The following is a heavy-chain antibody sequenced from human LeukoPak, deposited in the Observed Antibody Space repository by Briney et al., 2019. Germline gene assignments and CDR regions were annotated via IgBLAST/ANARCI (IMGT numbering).Heavy chain of an antibody. CDR2: IYYSGST. Sequence: SETLSLTCTVSGGSISSYYWSWIRQPPGKGLEWIGYIYYSGSTNYNPSLKSQVTISVDTSKNQFSLKLSSVTAAGTAVYYCARFVTGYYDSSGPTAFDYWGQGTLVTVSS. D-gene: IGHD3-22*01. J-gene: IGHJ4*02. CDR1: GGSISSYY. V-gene: IGHV4-59*01. CDR3: ARFVTGYYDSSGPTAFDY.